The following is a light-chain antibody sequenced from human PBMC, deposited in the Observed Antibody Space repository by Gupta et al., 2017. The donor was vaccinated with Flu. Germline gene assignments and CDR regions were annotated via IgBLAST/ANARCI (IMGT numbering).Light chain of an antibody. CDR2: DAS. J-gene: IGKJ5*01. CDR3: QQRDNWPLP. Sequence: EFVFTQSPATLSLSPGERATLSCRARQRVGSSLVWYQKKPGQAPRLLIYDASNRATGIPARFSGSGSGTDFTLTISSLEPEDFAVYYCQQRDNWPLPFGQGTQVEIK. CDR1: QRVGSS. V-gene: IGKV3-11*01.